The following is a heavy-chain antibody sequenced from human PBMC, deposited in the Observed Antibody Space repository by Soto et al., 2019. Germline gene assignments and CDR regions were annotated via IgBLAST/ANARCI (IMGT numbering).Heavy chain of an antibody. J-gene: IGHJ6*02. D-gene: IGHD6-13*01. CDR1: GGSFSSYA. Sequence: SVKVSCKASGGSFSSYAISWVRQAPGQGLEWMGGIIPIVGTGNYAQNFQGRVTITADESTSTAYMELSSLRSEDTAMYYCARDMRAAGRPGMDVWGQGTKVTVSS. CDR3: ARDMRAAGRPGMDV. CDR2: IIPIVGTG. V-gene: IGHV1-69*13.